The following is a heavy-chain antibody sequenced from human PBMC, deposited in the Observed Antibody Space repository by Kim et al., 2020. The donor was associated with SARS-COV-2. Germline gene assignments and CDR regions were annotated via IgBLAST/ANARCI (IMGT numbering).Heavy chain of an antibody. V-gene: IGHV6-1*01. D-gene: IGHD5-12*01. CDR3: ARDGDIVATTDAFDI. Sequence: VTVKSRITINPDTSKNQFSLQLNSVTPEDTAVYYCARDGDIVATTDAFDIWGQGTMVTVSS. J-gene: IGHJ3*02.